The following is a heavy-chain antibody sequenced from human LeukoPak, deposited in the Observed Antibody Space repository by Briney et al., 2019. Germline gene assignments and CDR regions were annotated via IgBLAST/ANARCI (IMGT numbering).Heavy chain of an antibody. CDR3: ARHRTASDY. D-gene: IGHD3-16*02. CDR1: GFTFSIYT. CDR2: ISTSSSYI. J-gene: IGHJ4*02. Sequence: GGSLRLSCAASGFTFSIYTMNWVRQAPGKGLEWASSISTSSSYIYYADSVKGRFTISRDNAKNSLYLQMNSLRVEDTAVYYCARHRTASDYWGQGALVTVSS. V-gene: IGHV3-21*01.